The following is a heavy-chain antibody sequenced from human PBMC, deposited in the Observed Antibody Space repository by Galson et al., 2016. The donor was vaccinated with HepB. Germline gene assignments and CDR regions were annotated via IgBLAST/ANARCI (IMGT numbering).Heavy chain of an antibody. CDR3: ARREESRGDPFNY. CDR2: ITSYGSNI. CDR1: GFTFSGYS. J-gene: IGHJ4*02. D-gene: IGHD3-16*01. V-gene: IGHV3-21*01. Sequence: SLRLSCAASGFTFSGYSMSWVRQAPGKGLEWVSSITSYGSNIFYADSVMGRFTISRDNAKNALYLQMNRLRAEDTAVYSCARREESRGDPFNYWGQGTMVTVSS.